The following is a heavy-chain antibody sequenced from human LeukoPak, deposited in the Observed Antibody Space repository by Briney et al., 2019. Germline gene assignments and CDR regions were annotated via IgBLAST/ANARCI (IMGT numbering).Heavy chain of an antibody. CDR2: ISAYNGNT. J-gene: IGHJ3*02. Sequence: GASVKVSCKASGYTFTSYGISWVRQAPGQGLEWMGWISAYNGNTNYAQKLQGRVTMTTDTSTSTAYMELRSLRSDDTAVYYCARVRYYDSSGYYRPDDAFDIWGQGTMVTVSS. D-gene: IGHD3-22*01. V-gene: IGHV1-18*01. CDR1: GYTFTSYG. CDR3: ARVRYYDSSGYYRPDDAFDI.